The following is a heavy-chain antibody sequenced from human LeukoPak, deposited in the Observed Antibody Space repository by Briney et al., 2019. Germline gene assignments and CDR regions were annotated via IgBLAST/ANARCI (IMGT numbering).Heavy chain of an antibody. Sequence: SETLSLTCAVSGYSLSSGYYWGWIRQPPGKGLEWIGSIYHTGSTYYNPSLKSRVTMSVDTSKNQLSLKLSSATAADTAVYYCARGRYYYDSSGYPLYYFDYWGQGTLVTVSS. D-gene: IGHD3-22*01. V-gene: IGHV4-38-2*01. CDR2: IYHTGST. J-gene: IGHJ4*02. CDR1: GYSLSSGYY. CDR3: ARGRYYYDSSGYPLYYFDY.